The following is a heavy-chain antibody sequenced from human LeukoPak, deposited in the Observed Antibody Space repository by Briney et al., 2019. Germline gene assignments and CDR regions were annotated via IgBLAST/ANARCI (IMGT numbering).Heavy chain of an antibody. CDR2: INPNSGGT. J-gene: IGHJ3*02. D-gene: IGHD4-23*01. CDR3: ARDRGGDAFDI. V-gene: IGHV1-2*02. Sequence: ASVKVSCKTSGYSFTAYYIHWVRQAPGQGLEWMTWINPNSGGTNYAQKFQGRVAMTRDTSISTVYMELTRLRSDDTVVYYCARDRGGDAFDIWGQGTMVTVSS. CDR1: GYSFTAYY.